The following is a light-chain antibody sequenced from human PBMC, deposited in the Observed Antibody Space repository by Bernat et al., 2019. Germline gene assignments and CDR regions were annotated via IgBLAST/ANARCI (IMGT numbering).Light chain of an antibody. V-gene: IGLV2-11*01. CDR2: DVS. CDR1: SSDVGGYNY. CDR3: CSYAGSYTYVV. J-gene: IGLJ2*01. Sequence: QSALTQPRSVSGSPGQSVTISCTGTSSDVGGYNYVSWYQQHPGKAPKLMIYDVSKRPSGVPDRFSGSKSSNTASLTISGLQAEDEADYYCCSYAGSYTYVVFGGGTKLTV.